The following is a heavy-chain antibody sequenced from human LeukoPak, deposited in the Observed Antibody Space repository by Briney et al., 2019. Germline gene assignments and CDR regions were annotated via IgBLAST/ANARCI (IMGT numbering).Heavy chain of an antibody. J-gene: IGHJ5*02. V-gene: IGHV1-2*02. D-gene: IGHD2-15*01. CDR3: AREARIVVVVAASFDWFDP. CDR1: GYTFTGYY. Sequence: ASVKVSCKASGYTFTGYYMHWVRQAPGQGLEGMGWINPNSGGTNYAQKFQGRVTMTRDTSISTAYMELSRLRSNDTAVYYCAREARIVVVVAASFDWFDPWGQGTLVTVSS. CDR2: INPNSGGT.